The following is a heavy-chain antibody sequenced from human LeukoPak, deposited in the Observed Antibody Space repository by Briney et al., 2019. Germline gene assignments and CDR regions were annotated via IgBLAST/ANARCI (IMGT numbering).Heavy chain of an antibody. CDR3: ATQKAGNCFDP. D-gene: IGHD6-19*01. CDR2: IYTSGSN. Sequence: SETLSLTCTVSGGSISSDYWSWIRQPPGKGLEWIGYIYTSGSNHYNPSLKSRVTISGDTSKNQFSLKLSSVTAADTAVYYYATQKAGNCFDPSGQGTPVTVSS. CDR1: GGSISSDY. V-gene: IGHV4-4*09. J-gene: IGHJ5*02.